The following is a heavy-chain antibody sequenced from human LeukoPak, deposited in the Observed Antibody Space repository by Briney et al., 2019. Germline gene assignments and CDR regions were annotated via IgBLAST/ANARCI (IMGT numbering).Heavy chain of an antibody. D-gene: IGHD3-16*01. J-gene: IGHJ4*02. Sequence: GGALRLSLATPGLPLSSDTNNLGRPGPGEGLELVSSISPSGNSVYHAYSVKGRFTLSRANDQNSLYLQMNSLRDEDTGVYYCARDFIGESGYSGYWGQGALVTVSS. CDR3: ARDFIGESGYSGY. V-gene: IGHV3-21*01. CDR1: GLPLSSDT. CDR2: ISPSGNSV.